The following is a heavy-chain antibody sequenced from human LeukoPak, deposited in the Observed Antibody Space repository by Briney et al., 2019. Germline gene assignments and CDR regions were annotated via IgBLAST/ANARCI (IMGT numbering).Heavy chain of an antibody. CDR1: GGSISSYY. CDR2: IYYSGST. Sequence: SETLSLTCTVSGGSISSYYWSWIRQPPGKGLEWSGYIYYSGSTNYNSSLKSRVTISVDTSKSQLSLKLSSVTAADTAVYYCARVEGAAAGSFDYWGQGTLVTVSS. J-gene: IGHJ4*02. CDR3: ARVEGAAAGSFDY. V-gene: IGHV4-59*01. D-gene: IGHD6-13*01.